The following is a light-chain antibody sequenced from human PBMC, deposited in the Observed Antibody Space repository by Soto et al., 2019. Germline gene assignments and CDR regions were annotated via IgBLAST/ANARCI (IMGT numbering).Light chain of an antibody. J-gene: IGKJ3*01. Sequence: DIQMTQSPSSLSASVGERVTITCQASQDVRKYLSWYQQKARKAPKLLIYDASNLETGVPSRFSGSGSGTDFTFTISSLQPEDIATYYCQQRHNLPHTFGPRTKVDI. CDR1: QDVRKY. CDR2: DAS. CDR3: QQRHNLPHT. V-gene: IGKV1-33*01.